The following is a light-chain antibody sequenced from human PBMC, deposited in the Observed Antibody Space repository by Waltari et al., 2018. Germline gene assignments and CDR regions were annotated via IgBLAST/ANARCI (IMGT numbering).Light chain of an antibody. Sequence: EIVLTQSPGTLSLSPGERATLSCRASQSISKYLAWYQHKPGQAPRLLIYHASSRAAGIPDRFSGSGSGTDFSLSISRLEPEDFAVYYCQHYESLPVTFGQGTKVEIK. CDR2: HAS. CDR3: QHYESLPVT. V-gene: IGKV3-20*01. CDR1: QSISKY. J-gene: IGKJ1*01.